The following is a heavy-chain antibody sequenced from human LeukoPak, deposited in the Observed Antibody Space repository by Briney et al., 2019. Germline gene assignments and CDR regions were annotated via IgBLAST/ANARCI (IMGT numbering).Heavy chain of an antibody. J-gene: IGHJ4*02. V-gene: IGHV3-53*01. D-gene: IGHD3-22*01. CDR1: GFTVSSNY. CDR2: IYSGGST. Sequence: PGGSLRLSCAASGFTVSSNYMSWVRQAPGKGLEWVSVIYSGGSTYYADSVKGRFTISRDNSKNTLYLQMNSLRAEDTAVYYCATSPTYYYDSSGPRGFDYWGQGTLVTVSS. CDR3: ATSPTYYYDSSGPRGFDY.